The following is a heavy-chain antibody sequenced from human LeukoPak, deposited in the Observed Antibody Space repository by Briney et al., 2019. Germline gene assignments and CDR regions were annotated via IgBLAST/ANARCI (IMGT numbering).Heavy chain of an antibody. J-gene: IGHJ4*02. CDR1: GFTFSSYS. V-gene: IGHV3-21*04. CDR3: AKDRYYDSSGYPY. D-gene: IGHD3-22*01. CDR2: ISSSSSYI. Sequence: GGSLRLSCAASGFTFSSYSMNWVRQAPGKGLEWVSSISSSSSYIYYADSVKGRFTISRDNSKNTLYLQMNSLRAEDTAVYYCAKDRYYDSSGYPYWGQGTLVTVSS.